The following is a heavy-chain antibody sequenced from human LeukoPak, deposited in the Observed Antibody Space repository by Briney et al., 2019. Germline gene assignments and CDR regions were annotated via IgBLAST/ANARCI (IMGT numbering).Heavy chain of an antibody. D-gene: IGHD3-10*01. V-gene: IGHV4-59*01. CDR3: VRVPGGI. CDR2: IYYSGST. Sequence: SETLSLTCTVSGGSISSYYWSWIRQPPGKGLEWIGYIYYSGSTNYNPSLKSRVTISVDTSKNQFSLKLSSVTAADTAVYYCVRVPGGIWGQGTMVTVSS. CDR1: GGSISSYY. J-gene: IGHJ3*02.